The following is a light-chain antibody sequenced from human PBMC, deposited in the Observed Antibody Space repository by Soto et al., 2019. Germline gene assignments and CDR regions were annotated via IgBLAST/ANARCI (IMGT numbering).Light chain of an antibody. CDR1: SSDVGSYNL. CDR3: CSYAGSSTLV. Sequence: QSALTQPASVSGSPGQSLTISCTGTSSDVGSYNLVSWYQQHPGKAPKLMIYEGNKRPSGVSNRFSGSKSGNTASLTISGLQAEDEADYYCCSYAGSSTLVFGGGTKLTVL. V-gene: IGLV2-23*01. J-gene: IGLJ2*01. CDR2: EGN.